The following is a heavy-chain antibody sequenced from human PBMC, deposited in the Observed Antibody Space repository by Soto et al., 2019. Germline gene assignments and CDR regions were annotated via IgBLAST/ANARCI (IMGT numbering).Heavy chain of an antibody. J-gene: IGHJ4*02. Sequence: GGSLRLSCAASGSTFSNAWMNWVRQAPGKGLEWVGRIKSKTDGGTTDYAAPVKGRFTISRDDSKNTLYLQMNSLKTEDTAVYYCTTEPISNPGFDYWGQGTLVTVSS. CDR2: IKSKTDGGTT. CDR1: GSTFSNAW. D-gene: IGHD3-9*01. CDR3: TTEPISNPGFDY. V-gene: IGHV3-15*07.